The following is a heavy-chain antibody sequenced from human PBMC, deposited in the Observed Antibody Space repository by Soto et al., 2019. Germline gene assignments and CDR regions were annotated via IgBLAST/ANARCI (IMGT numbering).Heavy chain of an antibody. CDR3: AKHNPRGGMDV. D-gene: IGHD1-20*01. CDR2: ISGSGGST. V-gene: IGHV3-23*01. CDR1: GFNFCSYA. Sequence: GGAQILSRAAAGFNFCSYAMSWVRQAPGEGLEWVSAISGSGGSTYYADSVKGRFTISRDNSKNTLYLQMNSLRAEDTAVYYCAKHNPRGGMDVWGQGTTVTVSS. J-gene: IGHJ6*02.